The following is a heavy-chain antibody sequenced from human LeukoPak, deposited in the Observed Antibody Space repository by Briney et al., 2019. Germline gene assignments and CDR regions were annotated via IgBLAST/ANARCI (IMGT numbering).Heavy chain of an antibody. V-gene: IGHV3-9*01. CDR2: ISWNSGNI. J-gene: IGHJ6*02. D-gene: IGHD5-12*01. CDR3: AKDGGGYSYYGMDV. CDR1: GLTFDDYA. Sequence: GGSLRLSCAASGLTFDDYAMHWVRQAPGKGLEWVSGISWNSGNIGYADSMKGRFTISRDNAKNSLYLQMNSLRAEDTALYYCAKDGGGYSYYGMDVWGQGTTVTVSS.